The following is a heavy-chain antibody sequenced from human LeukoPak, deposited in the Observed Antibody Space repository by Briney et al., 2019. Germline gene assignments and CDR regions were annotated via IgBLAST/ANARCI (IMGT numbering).Heavy chain of an antibody. J-gene: IGHJ4*02. CDR2: ISSSSSYI. CDR1: GFTFSSYS. V-gene: IGHV3-21*01. Sequence: GGSLRLSCAASGFTFSSYSMNWVRQAPGEGLEWVSSISSSSSYIYYADSVKGRFTISRDNAKNSLYLQMNSLRAEDTAVYYCARELKRKSDYWGQGTLVTVSS. CDR3: ARELKRKSDY.